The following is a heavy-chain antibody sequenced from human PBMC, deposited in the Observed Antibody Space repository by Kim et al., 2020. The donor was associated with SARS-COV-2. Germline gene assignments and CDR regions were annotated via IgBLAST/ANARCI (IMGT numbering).Heavy chain of an antibody. D-gene: IGHD3-10*01. J-gene: IGHJ2*01. V-gene: IGHV3-21*01. CDR3: ASVASSKIFWFGASPGHVDL. CDR2: ISGSGSHI. CDR1: EFTLNSYS. Sequence: GGSLRLSCAVFEFTLNSYSMTWVRQGPGKGLEWVSFISGSGSHIYYADSVKGRFTISRDNAKKSLFLQMNSLRVEDTAMYYCASVASSKIFWFGASPGHVDLWGRGPPVTVSS.